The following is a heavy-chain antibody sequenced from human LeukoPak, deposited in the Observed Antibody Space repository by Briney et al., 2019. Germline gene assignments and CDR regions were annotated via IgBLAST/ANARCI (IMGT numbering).Heavy chain of an antibody. CDR2: ISAYNGNT. D-gene: IGHD1-26*01. J-gene: IGHJ4*02. V-gene: IGHV1-18*01. Sequence: GASVKVSCKASGYTFTSYGISWVRQAPGQGLEWMGWISAYNGNTNYAQKFQGRVTMTTDTSTSTAYMELRSLRSDDTAVYYCARLWGSVGAPGFDYWGQGTLVTVSS. CDR1: GYTFTSYG. CDR3: ARLWGSVGAPGFDY.